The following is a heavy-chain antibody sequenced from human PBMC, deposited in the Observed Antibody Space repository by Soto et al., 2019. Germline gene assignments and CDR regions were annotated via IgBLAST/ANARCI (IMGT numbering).Heavy chain of an antibody. D-gene: IGHD6-19*01. CDR2: IYYSGNT. Sequence: PSETLSLTCTVSGGSISSSSYYWGWIRQPPGKGLEWIGSIYYSGNTYYNPSLKSRVTISVDTAKNQFSLKLSSVTAADTAVYYCARPARYSSPSGFGYWGQGTLVTVSS. J-gene: IGHJ4*02. CDR3: ARPARYSSPSGFGY. V-gene: IGHV4-39*01. CDR1: GGSISSSSYY.